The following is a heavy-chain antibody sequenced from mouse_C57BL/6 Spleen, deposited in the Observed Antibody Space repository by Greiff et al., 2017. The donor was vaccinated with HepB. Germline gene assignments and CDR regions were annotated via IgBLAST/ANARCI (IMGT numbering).Heavy chain of an antibody. V-gene: IGHV5-15*01. CDR2: ISNLAYSI. CDR1: GFTFSDYG. D-gene: IGHD1-1*01. CDR3: AREHYYGSSYRYFDV. Sequence: EVQLVESGGGLVQPGGSLKLSCAASGFTFSDYGMAWVRQAPRKGPEWVAFISNLAYSIYYADTVTGRFTIARENAKNTLYLEMSSLRSEDTAMYYCAREHYYGSSYRYFDVWGTGTTVTVSS. J-gene: IGHJ1*03.